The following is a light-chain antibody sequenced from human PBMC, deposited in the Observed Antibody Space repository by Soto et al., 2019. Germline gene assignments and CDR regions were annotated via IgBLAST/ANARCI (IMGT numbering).Light chain of an antibody. CDR1: QSVNSN. CDR3: QQYIDWPPYT. CDR2: GAS. V-gene: IGKV3-15*01. Sequence: EIVMTQSPATLSVSPGERATLSCRASQSVNSNLAWYQQKPGQAPRLLIYGASTRAAGIPARFSGSGSGTEFSLTISSLQSEDFAVYYCQQYIDWPPYTFGQGTKVEIK. J-gene: IGKJ2*01.